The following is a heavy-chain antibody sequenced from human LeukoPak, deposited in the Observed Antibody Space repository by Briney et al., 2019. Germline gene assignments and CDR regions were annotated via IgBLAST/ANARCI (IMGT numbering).Heavy chain of an antibody. D-gene: IGHD2-2*01. J-gene: IGHJ4*02. V-gene: IGHV3-20*04. CDR1: GFTFDDYG. Sequence: PGGSLRLSCAASGFTFDDYGMSWVRQAPGKGLEWVSGINWNGGSTGYADSVKGRFTVSRDNSKNLLYLQMDRLRVEDTAVYYCARAGTCSSTSCDGGIEYWGQGTLVTVSS. CDR3: ARAGTCSSTSCDGGIEY. CDR2: INWNGGST.